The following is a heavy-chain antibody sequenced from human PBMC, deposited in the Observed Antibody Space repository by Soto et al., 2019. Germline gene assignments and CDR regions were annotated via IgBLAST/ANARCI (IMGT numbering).Heavy chain of an antibody. CDR3: AGMAVAGTFPRWFDS. J-gene: IGHJ5*01. Sequence: SETLSLSCTVSGGSISSYYWNWIRQAPGKGLEWIGYIYSTWNTNYNPSLESRVIISLDTSKNQFSLKMSSVTAADTAVYYCAGMAVAGTFPRWFDSWGQGTLVTVSS. V-gene: IGHV4-59*01. CDR2: IYSTWNT. CDR1: GGSISSYY. D-gene: IGHD6-19*01.